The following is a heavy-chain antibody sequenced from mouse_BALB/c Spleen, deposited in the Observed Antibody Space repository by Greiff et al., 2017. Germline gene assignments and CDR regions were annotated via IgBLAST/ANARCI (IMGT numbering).Heavy chain of an antibody. V-gene: IGHV1-15*01. D-gene: IGHD2-4*01. CDR1: GYTFTDYE. CDR3: TRYYDYDNWYFDV. Sequence: VQLQQSGAELVRPGASVTLSCKASGYTFTDYEMHWVKQTPVHGLEWIGAIAPETGGTAYNQKFKGKATLTADKSSSTAYMELRSLTSEDSAVYYCTRYYDYDNWYFDVWGAGTTVTVSS. CDR2: IAPETGGT. J-gene: IGHJ1*01.